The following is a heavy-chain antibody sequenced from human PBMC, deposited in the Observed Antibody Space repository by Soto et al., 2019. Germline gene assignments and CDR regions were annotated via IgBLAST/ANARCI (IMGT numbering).Heavy chain of an antibody. Sequence: GGSLRLSCAASGFTFSSYWMSWVRQAPGKGLEWVANIKQDGSEKYYVDSVKGRFTISRDNAKNSLYLQMNSLRAEDTAVYYCARDEGAARPVDWFDPWGQGTLVTVSS. V-gene: IGHV3-7*03. CDR2: IKQDGSEK. CDR3: ARDEGAARPVDWFDP. D-gene: IGHD6-6*01. CDR1: GFTFSSYW. J-gene: IGHJ5*02.